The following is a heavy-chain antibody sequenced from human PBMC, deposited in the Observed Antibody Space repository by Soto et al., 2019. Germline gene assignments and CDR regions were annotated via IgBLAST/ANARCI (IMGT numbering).Heavy chain of an antibody. Sequence: GGSLSLSCAASGFTFSSCAMSWVRQAPGKGLEWVSVIYSGGSTYYADSVKGRFTISRDNSKNTLYLQMNSLRAEDTAVYYCGFGRILYYWGQGTLVTVSS. D-gene: IGHD2-15*01. CDR3: GFGRILYY. CDR2: IYSGGST. J-gene: IGHJ4*02. V-gene: IGHV3-53*01. CDR1: GFTFSSCA.